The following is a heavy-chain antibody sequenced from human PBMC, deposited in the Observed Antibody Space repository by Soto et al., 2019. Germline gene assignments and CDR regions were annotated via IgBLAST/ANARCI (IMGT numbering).Heavy chain of an antibody. D-gene: IGHD3-10*01. CDR3: ARDRDYYGSGIIWFDP. Sequence: GXSVKVSYKASGYTFTGYCISWVRHTPGQGLEWMGWISAYNGNTNYAQKLQGRVTMTTDTSTSTAYMELRSLRSDHTAVYYCARDRDYYGSGIIWFDPWGQGTLVTVSS. J-gene: IGHJ5*02. CDR1: GYTFTGYC. V-gene: IGHV1-18*01. CDR2: ISAYNGNT.